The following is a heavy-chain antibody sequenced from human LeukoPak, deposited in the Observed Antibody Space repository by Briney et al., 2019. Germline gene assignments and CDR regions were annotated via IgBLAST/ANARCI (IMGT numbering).Heavy chain of an antibody. CDR2: INHSGST. V-gene: IGHV4-34*01. J-gene: IGHJ4*02. CDR3: ARGRRYSYGFGFDY. D-gene: IGHD5-18*01. Sequence: SETLSLTCAVYGGSFSGYYWSWIRQPPGKGLEWIGEINHSGSTNYNPSLKSRVTISVDTSKNQFPLKLSSVTAADTAVYYCARGRRYSYGFGFDYWGQGTLVTVSS. CDR1: GGSFSGYY.